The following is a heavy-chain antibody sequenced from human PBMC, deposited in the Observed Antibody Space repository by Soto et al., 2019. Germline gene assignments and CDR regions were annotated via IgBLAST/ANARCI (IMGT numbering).Heavy chain of an antibody. V-gene: IGHV3-23*01. CDR3: AKDLYNWNDSILGWFDAFDI. CDR1: GFTFSSYA. D-gene: IGHD1-20*01. Sequence: GGSLRLSCAASGFTFSSYAMSWVRQAPGKGLEWVSAISGSGGSTYYADSVKGRFTISRDNSKNTLYLQMNSLRAEDTAVYYCAKDLYNWNDSILGWFDAFDIWGQGTMVTVSS. J-gene: IGHJ3*02. CDR2: ISGSGGST.